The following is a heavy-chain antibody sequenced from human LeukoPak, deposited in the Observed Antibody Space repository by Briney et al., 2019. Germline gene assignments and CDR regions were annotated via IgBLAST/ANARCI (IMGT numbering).Heavy chain of an antibody. J-gene: IGHJ4*02. CDR1: GGSISSYF. CDR3: ARASSGWPFDY. V-gene: IGHV4-4*07. D-gene: IGHD6-19*01. CDR2: IYTSGST. Sequence: SETLSLTCTVSGGSISSYFWSWIRQPAGEGLEWIGRIYTSGSTSYNPSLKSRVTISVDTSKNQFSLKLSSVTAADTAVYYCARASSGWPFDYWGQGTLVTVSS.